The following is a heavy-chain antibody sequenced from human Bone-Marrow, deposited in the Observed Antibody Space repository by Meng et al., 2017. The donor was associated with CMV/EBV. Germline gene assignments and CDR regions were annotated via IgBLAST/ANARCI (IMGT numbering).Heavy chain of an antibody. V-gene: IGHV1-2*02. CDR2: INPNSERS. CDR1: GNTFTGYC. J-gene: IGHJ4*02. Sequence: HLLQAAAKGTYPGASVKGLCEACGNTFTGYCMHLVRQAPGQGLEWMGWINPNSERSNYAQKFQGRVTMTRDTSISTAYMELSRLRSDDTAVYYCARDGLYSSSYFDYWGQGTLVTVSS. CDR3: ARDGLYSSSYFDY. D-gene: IGHD6-6*01.